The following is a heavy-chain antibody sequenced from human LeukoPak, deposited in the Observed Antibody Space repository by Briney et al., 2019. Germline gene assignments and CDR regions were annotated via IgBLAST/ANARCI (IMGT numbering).Heavy chain of an antibody. CDR2: INHSGST. CDR3: AAGNDGSGSN. J-gene: IGHJ4*02. CDR1: GGSFSGYY. Sequence: SETLSLSCAVYGGSFSGYYWSWIRQPPGKGLEWIGEINHSGSTNYNPSLKSRVTISVDTSKNQFSLKLSSVTAADTAVYYCAAGNDGSGSNWGQGTLVTVSS. V-gene: IGHV4-34*01. D-gene: IGHD3-10*01.